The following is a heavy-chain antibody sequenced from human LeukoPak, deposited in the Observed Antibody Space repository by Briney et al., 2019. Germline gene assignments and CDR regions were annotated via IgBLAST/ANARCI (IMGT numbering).Heavy chain of an antibody. D-gene: IGHD2-8*02. J-gene: IGHJ5*02. CDR1: GYTFTSYG. Sequence: ASVKVSCKASGYTFTSYGISWVRQAPGQGLEWMGWISAYNGNTNYAQKFQGRVTITADPSRATAYMELASLRSEDTAMYYCVTEGYCTSDNCYVHWGQGTLVTVSS. CDR3: VTEGYCTSDNCYVH. V-gene: IGHV1-18*01. CDR2: ISAYNGNT.